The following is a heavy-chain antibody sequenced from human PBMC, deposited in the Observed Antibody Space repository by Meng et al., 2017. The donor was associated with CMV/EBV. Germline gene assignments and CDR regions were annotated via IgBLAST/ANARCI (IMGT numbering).Heavy chain of an antibody. CDR1: GGFFSGCY. CDR3: ARGGNWFDP. V-gene: IGHV4-34*01. J-gene: IGHJ5*02. CDR2: INHSGST. Sequence: QVRVKHGGSGLWKPLETLSLSCAVYGGFFSGCYWSWIRQPPGKGLEWIGEINHSGSTNYNPSIKSRVTISVDTSKNQFSLKLSSVTAADTAVYYCARGGNWFDPWGQGTLVTVSS.